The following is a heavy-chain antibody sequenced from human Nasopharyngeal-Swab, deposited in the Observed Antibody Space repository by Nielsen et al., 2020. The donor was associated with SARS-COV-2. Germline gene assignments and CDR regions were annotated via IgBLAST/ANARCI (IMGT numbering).Heavy chain of an antibody. CDR2: IYYSGST. V-gene: IGHV4-39*01. CDR3: ARHKEEWHIPGYMDV. J-gene: IGHJ6*03. Sequence: WIRQPPGKGLEWIGTIYYSGSTYYNASLNSRVTISVDWSMNQFSMKRSSVTAADTAVYYCARHKEEWHIPGYMDVWGKGTTVTVSS. D-gene: IGHD3-3*01.